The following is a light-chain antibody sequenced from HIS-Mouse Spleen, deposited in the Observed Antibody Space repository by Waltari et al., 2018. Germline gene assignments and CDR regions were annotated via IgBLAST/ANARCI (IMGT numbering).Light chain of an antibody. CDR1: ALPKKY. V-gene: IGLV3-10*01. CDR2: EAR. CDR3: YSTDSSGNHRV. J-gene: IGLJ2*01. Sequence: SYELTQPPSVSVSPGQTARITCSGDALPKKYAYWYQQKSGQAHVLVIYEARKRPSGIPERVSGSSSGTMATLTISGAQVEDEADYYCYSTDSSGNHRVFGGGTKLTVL.